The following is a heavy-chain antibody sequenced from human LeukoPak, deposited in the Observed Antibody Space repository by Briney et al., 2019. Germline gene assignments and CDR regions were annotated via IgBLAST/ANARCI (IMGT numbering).Heavy chain of an antibody. V-gene: IGHV4-34*01. Sequence: SETLSLTCAVYGGSFSGYHWSWIRQPPGKGLEWIGEINHSGSTNYNPSLKSRVTISVDTSKNQFSLKLSSVTAADTAVYYCARGSKTPDYWGQGTLVTVSS. CDR3: ARGSKTPDY. CDR2: INHSGST. CDR1: GGSFSGYH. J-gene: IGHJ4*02.